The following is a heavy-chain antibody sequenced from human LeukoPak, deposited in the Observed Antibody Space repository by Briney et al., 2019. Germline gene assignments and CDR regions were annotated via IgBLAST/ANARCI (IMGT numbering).Heavy chain of an antibody. Sequence: ASVKVSCKASGYTFTSYDINWVRQATGQGLEWMGWMNPNSGNTGYAQKFQGRVTMTRNTSISTAYMELSSLRSEDTAVYYCARGVGDVGPYYYYYYYMDVWGKGTTVTISS. CDR2: MNPNSGNT. CDR3: ARGVGDVGPYYYYYYYMDV. J-gene: IGHJ6*03. D-gene: IGHD1-26*01. CDR1: GYTFTSYD. V-gene: IGHV1-8*01.